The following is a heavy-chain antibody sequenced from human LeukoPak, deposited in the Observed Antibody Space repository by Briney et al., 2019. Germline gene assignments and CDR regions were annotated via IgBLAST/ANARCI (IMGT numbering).Heavy chain of an antibody. CDR1: GFTFSSYA. D-gene: IGHD6-19*01. CDR3: AKDHPRIAVADDAFDI. J-gene: IGHJ3*02. CDR2: ISGSGGST. Sequence: GGSLRLSCAASGFTFSSYAMSWVRQAPGKGLEWVSAISGSGGSTYYAASEKGRFPLSRDNSKNTLYLQMNSLRAEDTAVYYCAKDHPRIAVADDAFDIWGQGTMVTVSS. V-gene: IGHV3-23*01.